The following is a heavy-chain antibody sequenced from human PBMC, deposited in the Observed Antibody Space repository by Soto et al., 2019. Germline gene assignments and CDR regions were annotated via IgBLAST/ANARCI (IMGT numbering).Heavy chain of an antibody. D-gene: IGHD2-8*02. J-gene: IGHJ4*02. V-gene: IGHV4-61*01. CDR1: GGSVSSGSYY. CDR2: IYYTGTT. Sequence: QVQLQESGPGLVKPSETLSLTCAVSGGSVSSGSYYWTWIRQPPGRGLEWIGYIYYTGTTDSNPSLKSRVTISLDTSKNQFSLNLNSVTAADTAVYYCARVPGGLYCGSDYWGQGTLVTVSS. CDR3: ARVPGGLYCGSDY.